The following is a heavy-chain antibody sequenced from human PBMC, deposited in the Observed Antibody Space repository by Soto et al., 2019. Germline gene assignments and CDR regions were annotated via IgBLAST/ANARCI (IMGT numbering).Heavy chain of an antibody. J-gene: IGHJ4*02. V-gene: IGHV1-69*01. Sequence: QVQLVQSGAEVKKPGSSVKVSCKASGGTFNNYGMGWVRQAPGQGLECMGGIIPMIGRTNYAQKFQGRLTLTADASRSTAYMELKSLRSDATAVYYCASWDYDVLTGYSYDDWGQGTLVTVSS. D-gene: IGHD3-9*01. CDR2: IIPMIGRT. CDR1: GGTFNNYG. CDR3: ASWDYDVLTGYSYDD.